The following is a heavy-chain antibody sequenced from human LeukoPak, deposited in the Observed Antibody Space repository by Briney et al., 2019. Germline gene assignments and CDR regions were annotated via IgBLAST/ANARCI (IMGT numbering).Heavy chain of an antibody. CDR1: GYTFTSYD. CDR3: ATAPGSLVAGGVY. D-gene: IGHD6-19*01. J-gene: IGHJ4*02. CDR2: MNPNSGNT. Sequence: ASVKVSCKASGYTFTSYDISWVRQATGQGLEWMGWMNPNSGNTGYAQKFQGRVTMTRNTSISTAYMELSSLRSEDTAVYYCATAPGSLVAGGVYWGQGTLVIVSS. V-gene: IGHV1-8*01.